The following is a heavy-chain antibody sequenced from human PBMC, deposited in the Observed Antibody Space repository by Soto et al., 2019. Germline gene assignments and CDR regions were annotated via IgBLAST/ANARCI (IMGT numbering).Heavy chain of an antibody. CDR2: TRNKVYNYAP. CDR3: ARDTGGSYDF. CDR1: GFIFSDYY. V-gene: IGHV3-72*01. D-gene: IGHD1-26*01. J-gene: IGHJ4*02. Sequence: EVQLVQSGGGLVQPGGSLRLSCAASGFIFSDYYMDWVRQFPGKGLEWVGRTRNKVYNYAPEYAPSVKGRFSISRHDSEDSMYLQLNSLKAEDTAVYYCARDTGGSYDFWGQGALVTVSS.